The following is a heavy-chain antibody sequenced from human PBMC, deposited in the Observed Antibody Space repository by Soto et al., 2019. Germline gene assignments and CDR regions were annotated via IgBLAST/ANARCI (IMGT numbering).Heavy chain of an antibody. CDR2: VYYRGIR. V-gene: IGHV4-39*01. J-gene: IGHJ4*02. Sequence: AETLSLTCTVSGGSVSNSNYYGVWIRQSPGKGLEWIGSVYYRGIRYSKSSVKSRVTIYVDTYKNQFSLNLNSVTASDTAVYYCVSQRTSVLTKAYFDYWGPGAMVTVSS. CDR3: VSQRTSVLTKAYFDY. CDR1: GGSVSNSNYY. D-gene: IGHD2-8*01.